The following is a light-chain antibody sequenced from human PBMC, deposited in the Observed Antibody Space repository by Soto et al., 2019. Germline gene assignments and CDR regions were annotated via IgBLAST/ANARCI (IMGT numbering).Light chain of an antibody. CDR1: QSVSSSL. Sequence: EIVFTQSPGTLSLSPGEGATLSCRASQSVSSSLLAWFQQKPGQAPRLLIHDVSSRATGIPDRFSGSGSGTDFTLSISRLEPEDFAVYYCHQYGSSPLTFGQGTKLEIK. J-gene: IGKJ2*01. CDR3: HQYGSSPLT. V-gene: IGKV3-20*01. CDR2: DVS.